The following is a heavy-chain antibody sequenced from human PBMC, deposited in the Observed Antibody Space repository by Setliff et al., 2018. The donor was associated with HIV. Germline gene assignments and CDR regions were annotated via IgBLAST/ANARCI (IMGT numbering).Heavy chain of an antibody. Sequence: GGSLRLSCTVSGFTFTKSAMNWVRQAPGKGLEWVSSISSSGAYIYYPDSVKGRFTTSRDNAKNSLNLQMNSLRAEDTAVYYCARVRSPFYFDYWGQGTLVTVSS. CDR2: ISSSGAYI. CDR1: GFTFTKSA. CDR3: ARVRSPFYFDY. V-gene: IGHV3-21*01. J-gene: IGHJ4*02.